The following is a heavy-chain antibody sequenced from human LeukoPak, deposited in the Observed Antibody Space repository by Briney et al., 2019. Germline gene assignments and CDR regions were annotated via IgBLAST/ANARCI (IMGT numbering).Heavy chain of an antibody. D-gene: IGHD6-6*01. CDR1: GGSISSGGYY. CDR3: ARHKGYSTSSGVDY. Sequence: PSETLSLTCTVSGGSISSGGYYWSWIRQPPGKGLEWIGSIYYSGSTYYNPSLKSRVTISLDTPKNHFSLKLSSVTAADTAVYYCARHKGYSTSSGVDYWGQGTLVTVSS. V-gene: IGHV4-30-2*03. CDR2: IYYSGST. J-gene: IGHJ4*02.